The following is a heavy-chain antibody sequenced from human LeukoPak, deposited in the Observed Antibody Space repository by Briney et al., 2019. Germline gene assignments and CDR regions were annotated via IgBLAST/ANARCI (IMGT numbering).Heavy chain of an antibody. V-gene: IGHV3-72*01. J-gene: IGHJ6*03. CDR1: GFRFSNHY. CDR3: ARESSIFQVVARSYMDV. Sequence: PGGSLTLSCAASGFRFSNHYINWLRQTPGRGLEWVGRTRNKAESYKTEYAASVKGRFTISREDSEKSLFLHMNSLKTEDTAVYYCARESSIFQVVARSYMDVWGKGTTVTVSS. CDR2: TRNKAESYKT. D-gene: IGHD3-3*01.